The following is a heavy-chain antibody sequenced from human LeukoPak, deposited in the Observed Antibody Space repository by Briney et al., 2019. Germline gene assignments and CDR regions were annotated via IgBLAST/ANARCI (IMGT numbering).Heavy chain of an antibody. V-gene: IGHV5-51*01. D-gene: IGHD3-22*01. CDR3: ARRGTDYYDTSGTYFDY. Sequence: EESLKISCQGSGYNFASYWIGWVRQMPGKGLEWMGIIAPSDSHTRYSPSFQGQITISVDKSVNTAYLRWSSLRASDTAMYYCARRGTDYYDTSGTYFDYWGQGAVVTVSS. J-gene: IGHJ4*02. CDR2: IAPSDSHT. CDR1: GYNFASYW.